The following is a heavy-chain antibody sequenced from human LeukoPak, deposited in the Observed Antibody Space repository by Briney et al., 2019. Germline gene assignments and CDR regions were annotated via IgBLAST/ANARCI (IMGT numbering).Heavy chain of an antibody. Sequence: GGSLRLSCAASGFTFSTYSVNWVRQAPGKGLEWISYISTSGRAIYYADSVKGRFTISRDNAKNSLDLQMNSLRVDDTAVYYCGRGSGSPDYWGQGTLVTVSS. D-gene: IGHD1-26*01. CDR3: GRGSGSPDY. V-gene: IGHV3-48*01. CDR1: GFTFSTYS. J-gene: IGHJ4*02. CDR2: ISTSGRAI.